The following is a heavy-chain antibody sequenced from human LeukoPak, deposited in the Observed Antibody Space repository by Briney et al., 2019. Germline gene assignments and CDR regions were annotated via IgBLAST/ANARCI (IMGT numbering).Heavy chain of an antibody. V-gene: IGHV1-2*02. CDR1: GYTFTGYY. CDR3: ARGESTRVYYYYYYMDV. J-gene: IGHJ6*03. D-gene: IGHD5/OR15-5a*01. Sequence: ASVKVSCKASGYTFTGYYMHWVRQAPGQELEWMGWINPNSGGTNYAQKFQGRVTMTRDTSISTAYMELSRLRSDDAAVYYCARGESTRVYYYYYYMDVWGKGTTVTVSS. CDR2: INPNSGGT.